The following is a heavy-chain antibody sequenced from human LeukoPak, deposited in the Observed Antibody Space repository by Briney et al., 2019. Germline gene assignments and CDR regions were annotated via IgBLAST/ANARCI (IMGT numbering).Heavy chain of an antibody. D-gene: IGHD3-22*01. CDR3: ARVGVDIGDSSGYPDY. CDR1: GYTFTSYN. CDR2: ISTYNGNT. V-gene: IGHV1-18*01. J-gene: IGHJ4*02. Sequence: ASVKVSCKASGYTFTSYNISWVRQAPGQGLEWMGWISTYNGNTNYAQKLQGRVTMTTDTSTTTAYMELRSLRSDDTAVYYCARVGVDIGDSSGYPDYWGQGTLVTVSS.